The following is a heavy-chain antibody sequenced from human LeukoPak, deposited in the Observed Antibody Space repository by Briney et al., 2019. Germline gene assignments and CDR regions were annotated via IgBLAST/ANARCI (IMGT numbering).Heavy chain of an antibody. V-gene: IGHV4-34*01. CDR1: GGSFSGYY. D-gene: IGHD2-15*01. Sequence: PSETLSLTCAVYGGSFSGYYWSWIRQPPGKGLEWIGEINHSGSTNYNPSLKSRVTISVDTSKNQFSLKLSSVTAADTAVYYCARESRTIGYEFWGQGTLVTVSS. CDR2: INHSGST. J-gene: IGHJ4*02. CDR3: ARESRTIGYEF.